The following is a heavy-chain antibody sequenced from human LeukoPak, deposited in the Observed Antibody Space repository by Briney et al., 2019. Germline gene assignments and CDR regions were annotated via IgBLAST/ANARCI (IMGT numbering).Heavy chain of an antibody. CDR3: ARDQDYGGSTGDY. CDR1: GFTVSSNY. V-gene: IGHV3-53*01. Sequence: GGSLRLSCAASGFTVSSNYMSWVRQAPGKGLEWVSVIYSGGSTYYADSVKGRFTISRDNSKNTLYPQMNSLRAEDTAVYYCARDQDYGGSTGDYWGQGTLVTVSS. D-gene: IGHD4-23*01. CDR2: IYSGGST. J-gene: IGHJ4*02.